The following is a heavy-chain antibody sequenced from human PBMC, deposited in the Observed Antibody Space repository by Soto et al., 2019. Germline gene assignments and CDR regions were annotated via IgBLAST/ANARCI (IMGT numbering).Heavy chain of an antibody. V-gene: IGHV2-5*02. Sequence: QITLKESGPTLAKPTQTLTLTCTFSGFSLSSSGVAVGWIRQPPGKALEWLALIYWDDDKRYSPSLKSRLTITKDTSKNQVVLTMTNMDPVDTATYYCARLYYYGSGSYYNVWFDPWGQGTLVTVSS. CDR2: IYWDDDK. J-gene: IGHJ5*02. CDR3: ARLYYYGSGSYYNVWFDP. CDR1: GFSLSSSGVA. D-gene: IGHD3-10*01.